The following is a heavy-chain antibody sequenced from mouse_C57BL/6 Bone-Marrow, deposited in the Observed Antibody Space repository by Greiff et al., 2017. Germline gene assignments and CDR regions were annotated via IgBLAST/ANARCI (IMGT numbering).Heavy chain of an antibody. CDR2: LHPSVSDT. CDR1: GYTFTSYW. V-gene: IGHV1-74*01. Sequence: VQLQPPGAELVKPGASVKVSCKASGYTFTSYWLHWVKQRPGPGLEWIGRLHPSVSDTNYNQKLKGKAAWTVDKASSTAYMQLSSLTSEDSAVYYCASMTGYFDYWGQGTTLTVSS. CDR3: ASMTGYFDY. J-gene: IGHJ2*01.